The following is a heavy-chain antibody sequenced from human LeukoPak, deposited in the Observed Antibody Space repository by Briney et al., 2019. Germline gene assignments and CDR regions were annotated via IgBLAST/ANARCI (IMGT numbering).Heavy chain of an antibody. J-gene: IGHJ4*02. V-gene: IGHV3-74*01. CDR1: GFTFSSYW. Sequence: GGSLRLSCAASGFTFSSYWMHWVRQAPGKGLAWVSRINSDGSSTSYADSVKGRFTISSDNAKNTLYLQMNSLSAEDTAVYYCARERRVAGAGYFDYWGQGTLVTVSS. CDR2: INSDGSST. D-gene: IGHD6-19*01. CDR3: ARERRVAGAGYFDY.